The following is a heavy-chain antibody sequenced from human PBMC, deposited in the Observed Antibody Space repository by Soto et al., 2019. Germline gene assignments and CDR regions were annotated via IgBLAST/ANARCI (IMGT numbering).Heavy chain of an antibody. Sequence: TSVKVSCKASGYTFTGYYMHWVRQAPGQGLEWMGWINPNSGGTNYAQKFQGWVTMTRDTSISTAYMELSRLRSDDTAVYYCARARTGTTEDSSSIYGIDVWAQRTTVTVSS. CDR3: ARARTGTTEDSSSIYGIDV. V-gene: IGHV1-2*04. J-gene: IGHJ6*02. D-gene: IGHD1-1*01. CDR1: GYTFTGYY. CDR2: INPNSGGT.